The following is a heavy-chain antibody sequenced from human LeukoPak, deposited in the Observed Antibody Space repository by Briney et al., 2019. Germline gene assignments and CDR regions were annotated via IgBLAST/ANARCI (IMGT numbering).Heavy chain of an antibody. J-gene: IGHJ4*02. D-gene: IGHD3-22*01. CDR2: IYTSGST. V-gene: IGHV4-4*07. Sequence: PSETLSLTCTVSGGSISSYYWSWIRQPAGKGLEWIGRIYTSGSTNYNPSLKSRVTMSVDTSKNQFSLKLSSVTAADTAVYYCARDRFGYYDSSGYYYFDYWGQGTLVTVSS. CDR3: ARDRFGYYDSSGYYYFDY. CDR1: GGSISSYY.